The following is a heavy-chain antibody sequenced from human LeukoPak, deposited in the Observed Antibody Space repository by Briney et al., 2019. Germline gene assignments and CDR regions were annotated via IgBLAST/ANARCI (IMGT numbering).Heavy chain of an antibody. D-gene: IGHD1-1*01. CDR2: SSVYNGNT. V-gene: IGHV1-18*01. CDR1: GYTFISYG. J-gene: IGHJ4*02. CDR3: AKGRRVDADDHFDY. Sequence: GASVKVSCKASGYTFISYGIHWVRQAPGQGLEWMGWSSVYNGNTNYAQKFQGRVTMTTDTTTSTAYMELRTLISDDTAVYYCAKGRRVDADDHFDYWGQGTLVTVSS.